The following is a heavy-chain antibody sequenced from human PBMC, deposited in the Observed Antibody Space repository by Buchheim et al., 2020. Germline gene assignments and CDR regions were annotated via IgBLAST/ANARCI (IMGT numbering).Heavy chain of an antibody. CDR3: ARDVSYGANDY. CDR1: GYTFTSHG. CDR2: IWHDGSME. J-gene: IGHJ4*02. V-gene: IGHV3-33*01. D-gene: IGHD4-23*01. Sequence: QVQLVESGGGVVQPGRSLRLSCITSGYTFTSHGMHWVRQAPGKGLEWVAAIWHDGSMEAYADSVKGRFTISRDISKNTLYLQLNSLRAEDTATYYCARDVSYGANDYWGQGTL.